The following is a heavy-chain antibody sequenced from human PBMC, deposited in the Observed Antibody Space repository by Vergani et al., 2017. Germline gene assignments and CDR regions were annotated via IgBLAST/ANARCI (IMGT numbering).Heavy chain of an antibody. J-gene: IGHJ6*02. Sequence: QVQLQQWGAGLLKPSETLSLTCAVYGGSFSGYYWSWIRQPPGKGLEWIGEINHSGSTNYNPSLKSRVTISVDTSKNQFSLKLSSVTAADTAVYYCVRGRRGGIYYDDSSGYFTGYYYYGMDVWGQGTTVTVSS. CDR2: INHSGST. D-gene: IGHD3-22*01. CDR3: VRGRRGGIYYDDSSGYFTGYYYYGMDV. V-gene: IGHV4-34*01. CDR1: GGSFSGYY.